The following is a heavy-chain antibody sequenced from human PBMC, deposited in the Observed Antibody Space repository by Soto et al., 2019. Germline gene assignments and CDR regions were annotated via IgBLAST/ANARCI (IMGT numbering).Heavy chain of an antibody. J-gene: IGHJ6*02. CDR1: GYTFTSYG. CDR3: ARDLGFWSGYYYYGMAV. CDR2: ISAYNGNR. Sequence: QVQLVQSGVEVKKPGASVKVSCKASGYTFTSYGISWVRQAPGQGLEWMGWISAYNGNRNYAQKFQGRVTMSTDTSTSTAYMDLRSLRSDDTAVYYCARDLGFWSGYYYYGMAVWGQGTTVTVSS. V-gene: IGHV1-18*01. D-gene: IGHD3-3*01.